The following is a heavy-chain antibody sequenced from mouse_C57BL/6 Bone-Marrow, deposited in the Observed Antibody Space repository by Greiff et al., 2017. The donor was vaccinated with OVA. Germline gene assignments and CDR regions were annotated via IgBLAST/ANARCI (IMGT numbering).Heavy chain of an antibody. J-gene: IGHJ2*01. CDR2: IYIGNGYT. Sequence: VHVKQSGAELVRPGSSVKMSCKTSGYTFTSYGINWVKQRPGQGLEWIGYIYIGNGYTEYNEKFKGKATLTSDTSSSTAYMQLSSLTSEDSAIYFCARTPYGSSFYFDYWGQGTTLTVSS. CDR1: GYTFTSYG. CDR3: ARTPYGSSFYFDY. V-gene: IGHV1-58*01. D-gene: IGHD1-1*01.